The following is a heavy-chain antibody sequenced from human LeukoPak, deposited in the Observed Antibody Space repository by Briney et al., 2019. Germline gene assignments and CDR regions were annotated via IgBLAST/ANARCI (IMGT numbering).Heavy chain of an antibody. CDR3: TREYSSNAFEI. CDR1: GGSISSSY. V-gene: IGHV4-59*01. J-gene: IGHJ3*02. Sequence: SETLSLTCTVSGGSISSSYWSWLRQPPGKGLEWIGCIYYTGSTNYNSSLKSRVTISLDTSRNQFSLKVTSVTAADTAVYYCTREYSSNAFEIWGQGRMVTVSS. D-gene: IGHD6-13*01. CDR2: IYYTGST.